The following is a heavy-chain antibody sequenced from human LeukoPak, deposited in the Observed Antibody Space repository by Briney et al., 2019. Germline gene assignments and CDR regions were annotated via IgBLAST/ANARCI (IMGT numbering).Heavy chain of an antibody. Sequence: GGSLRLSCAASGFTVSSNDMSWVRQAPGKGLEWVSGITWNSDSIDYADSVKGRFTISRDNAKNSLYLQMNSLRAEDMALYYCAKGGGGRLIYYYYMDVWGKGTTVTVSS. J-gene: IGHJ6*03. V-gene: IGHV3-9*03. CDR2: ITWNSDSI. CDR3: AKGGGGRLIYYYYMDV. D-gene: IGHD3-16*01. CDR1: GFTVSSND.